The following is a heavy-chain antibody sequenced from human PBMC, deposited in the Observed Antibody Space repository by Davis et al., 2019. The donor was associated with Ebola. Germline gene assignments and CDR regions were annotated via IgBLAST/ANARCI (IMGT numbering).Heavy chain of an antibody. CDR1: GASISSGAHY. CDR2: TGGIADST. D-gene: IGHD2-15*01. V-gene: IGHV3-23*01. Sequence: GGSLRLSCSVSGASISSGAHYWSWFRQAPGKGLEWVSGTGGIADSTYYADSVRGRFTISRDSSKNTVYLQMNSLRVEDTALYYCAAGVVVAANRMDVWGQGTTVTVS. CDR3: AAGVVVAANRMDV. J-gene: IGHJ6*02.